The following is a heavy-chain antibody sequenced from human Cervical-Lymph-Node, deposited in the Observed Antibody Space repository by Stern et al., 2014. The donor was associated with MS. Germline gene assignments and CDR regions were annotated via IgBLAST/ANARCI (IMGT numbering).Heavy chain of an antibody. CDR3: ARDKGYCSGGSCYSGGIDY. V-gene: IGHV3-21*01. J-gene: IGHJ4*02. CDR1: GFTFSSYS. Sequence: EVQLVESGGGLVKPGGSLRLSCAASGFTFSSYSMNWVRQAPGKGLEGVSSISSSSSYIYYADSVKGRLTISRDNAKNSLYLQMNSLRAEDTAVYYCARDKGYCSGGSCYSGGIDYWGQGTLVTVSS. D-gene: IGHD2-15*01. CDR2: ISSSSSYI.